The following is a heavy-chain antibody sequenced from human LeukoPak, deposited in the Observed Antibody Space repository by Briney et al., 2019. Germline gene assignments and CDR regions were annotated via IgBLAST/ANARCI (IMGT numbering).Heavy chain of an antibody. CDR2: SNRDGSST. CDR1: GFTFSTYW. Sequence: GGSLRLSCAASGFTFSTYWMHWVRQAPGKGLVWVSRSNRDGSSTTYADSVRGRFTISKDNAKNTLYLQMNSLRAEDTAVYYCARVFYYGNGFYCSGMDVWGQGTTVTVSS. D-gene: IGHD3-10*01. J-gene: IGHJ6*02. V-gene: IGHV3-74*03. CDR3: ARVFYYGNGFYCSGMDV.